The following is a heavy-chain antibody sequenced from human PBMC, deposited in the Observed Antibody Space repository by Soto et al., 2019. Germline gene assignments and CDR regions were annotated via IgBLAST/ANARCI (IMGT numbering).Heavy chain of an antibody. J-gene: IGHJ4*02. Sequence: GGSLRLSCAVSGFTFSSYSMNWVRQAPGKGLEWVSSISSSSSYIYYADSVKGRFTISRDNAKNSLYLQMNSLRAEDTAVYYCARGRYSGSSSYYFDYWGQGTLVTVSS. CDR3: ARGRYSGSSSYYFDY. V-gene: IGHV3-21*01. CDR1: GFTFSSYS. CDR2: ISSSSSYI. D-gene: IGHD5-12*01.